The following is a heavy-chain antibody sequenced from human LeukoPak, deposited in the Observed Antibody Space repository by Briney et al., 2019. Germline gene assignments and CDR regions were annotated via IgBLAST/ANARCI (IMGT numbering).Heavy chain of an antibody. D-gene: IGHD3-10*01. CDR2: FDPEDGET. CDR3: ARDRPSSGAAY. Sequence: ASVKVSCKASGGTFSSYAISWLRQAPGQGLEWMGGFDPEDGETIYAQKFQGRVTMTEDTSTDTAYMELSSLRSEDTAVYSCARDRPSSGAAYCGQGTLVTVPP. V-gene: IGHV1-24*01. J-gene: IGHJ4*02. CDR1: GGTFSSYA.